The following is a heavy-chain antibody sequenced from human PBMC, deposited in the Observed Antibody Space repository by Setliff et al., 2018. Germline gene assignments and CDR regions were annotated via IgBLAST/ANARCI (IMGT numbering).Heavy chain of an antibody. D-gene: IGHD1-26*01. V-gene: IGHV1-69*13. CDR1: GGTFSSYA. J-gene: IGHJ4*02. CDR3: AIPSSGNFYFDY. Sequence: GASVKVSCKASGGTFSSYAITWVRQAPGQGLEWMGGIIPIFGTAKYAQKFQGRVTITADQSTRTAYMELSSLRSEDTAVYYCAIPSSGNFYFDYWGQGTLVTVFS. CDR2: IIPIFGTA.